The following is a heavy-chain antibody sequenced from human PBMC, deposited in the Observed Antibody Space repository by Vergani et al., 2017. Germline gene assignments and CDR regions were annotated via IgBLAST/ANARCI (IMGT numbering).Heavy chain of an antibody. CDR3: AKTHDISSLYSSYNWFDP. J-gene: IGHJ5*02. D-gene: IGHD3-3*01. Sequence: EVMLVQSGAEVKKPGASLKISCKYSESSFISNEIAWVRQMSGKGLQWMGNINPIDSKIAYSPSFQGQAIMSLDKSITTAYLQWRSLKASDTAIYYCAKTHDISSLYSSYNWFDPWGQGTQVTVSS. CDR2: INPIDSKI. V-gene: IGHV5-51*03. CDR1: ESSFISNE.